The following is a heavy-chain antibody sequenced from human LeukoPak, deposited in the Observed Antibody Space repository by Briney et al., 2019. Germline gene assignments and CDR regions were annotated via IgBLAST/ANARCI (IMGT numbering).Heavy chain of an antibody. D-gene: IGHD3-22*01. CDR1: GGTFSSYA. V-gene: IGHV1-69*01. Sequence: ASVKVSFTASGGTFSSYAISWVRQAPGQGLEWMGGIIPIFGTANYAQKFQGRVTITADESTSTAYMELSSLRSEDTAVYYCASGYYDSSGYYYGMDVWGQGTTVIVSS. CDR2: IIPIFGTA. CDR3: ASGYYDSSGYYYGMDV. J-gene: IGHJ6*02.